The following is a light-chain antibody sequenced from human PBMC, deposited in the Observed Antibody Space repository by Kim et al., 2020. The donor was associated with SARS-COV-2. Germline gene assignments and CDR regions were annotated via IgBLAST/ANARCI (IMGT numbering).Light chain of an antibody. Sequence: SSELTQDPAVSVALGQTVRITCQGDSLRSYYASWYQQKPGQAPVLVIYGKNNRPSGIPDRFSGSSSGNTASLTITGAQAEDEADYYCKSRDSSGNLFGGG. V-gene: IGLV3-19*01. CDR1: SLRSYY. CDR3: KSRDSSGNL. CDR2: GKN. J-gene: IGLJ3*02.